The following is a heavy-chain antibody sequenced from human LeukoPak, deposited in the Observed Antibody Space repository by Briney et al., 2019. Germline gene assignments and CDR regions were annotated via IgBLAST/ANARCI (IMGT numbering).Heavy chain of an antibody. D-gene: IGHD2-2*01. CDR1: GFTFSTYA. CDR3: GRGYCTSTRWLDYLDV. J-gene: IGHJ6*03. CDR2: ISYVGSSK. Sequence: GGSLRLSCAASGFTFSTYAMNWVRQAPGKGLEWGAVISYVGSSKYYADSVKGRFTISRDNSKNTLYLQMNSLRAEETPACYTGRGYCTSTRWLDYLDVWGKRTRVTISS. V-gene: IGHV3-30*04.